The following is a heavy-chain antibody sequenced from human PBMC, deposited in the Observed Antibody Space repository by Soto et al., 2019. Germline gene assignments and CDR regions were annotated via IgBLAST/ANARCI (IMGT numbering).Heavy chain of an antibody. Sequence: GGSLRLSCAASGVTFSSYAMHWVRQAPGKGLEWVAVISYDGSNKYYADSVKGRFTISRDNSKNTLYLQMNSLRAEDTAVYYCAREYYSSDAFDIWGQGTMVTVSS. CDR3: AREYYSSDAFDI. J-gene: IGHJ3*02. CDR1: GVTFSSYA. D-gene: IGHD2-8*01. CDR2: ISYDGSNK. V-gene: IGHV3-30-3*01.